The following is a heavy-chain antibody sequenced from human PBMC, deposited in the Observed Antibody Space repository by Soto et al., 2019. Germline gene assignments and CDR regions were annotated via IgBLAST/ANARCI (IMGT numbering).Heavy chain of an antibody. V-gene: IGHV5-10-1*01. CDR2: IDPSDSYT. CDR3: ARHEGNDYYYYYYGMDV. CDR1: GYSFTSYW. Sequence: PGESLKISCKGSGYSFTSYWISWVRQMPGKGLEWMGRIDPSDSYTNYSPSFQGHVTISADKSISTAYLQWSSLKASDTAMYYCARHEGNDYYYYYYGMDVWGQGATVTVSS. D-gene: IGHD1-1*01. J-gene: IGHJ6*02.